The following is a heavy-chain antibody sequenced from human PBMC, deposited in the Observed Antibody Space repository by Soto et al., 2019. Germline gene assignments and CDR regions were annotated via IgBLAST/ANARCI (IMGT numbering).Heavy chain of an antibody. V-gene: IGHV1-69*13. CDR1: GGTFSSYA. J-gene: IGHJ6*02. CDR2: IIPIFGTA. Sequence: ASVKVSCKASGGTFSSYAISWVRQAPGQGLEWMGGIIPIFGTANYAQKFQGRVTITADESTSTAYMELSSLRSEDTAVYYCAATLFRLGELSASYYGGMDVWGQGTTVTVSS. D-gene: IGHD3-16*02. CDR3: AATLFRLGELSASYYGGMDV.